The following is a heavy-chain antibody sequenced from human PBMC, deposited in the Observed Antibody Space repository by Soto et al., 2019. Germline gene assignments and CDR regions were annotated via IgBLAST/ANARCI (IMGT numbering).Heavy chain of an antibody. D-gene: IGHD2-15*01. V-gene: IGHV3-7*03. Sequence: GGSLRLSCAASGFNFNSYRMSWVRQAPGKGLEWLACVEEDGSDKYYVDSVKGRFTISRDNAKSSVYLQMNSLRAEDTAVYYCAKGYCSGGSCYPDYYFDYWGQGTLVTVSS. CDR2: VEEDGSDK. CDR3: AKGYCSGGSCYPDYYFDY. CDR1: GFNFNSYR. J-gene: IGHJ4*02.